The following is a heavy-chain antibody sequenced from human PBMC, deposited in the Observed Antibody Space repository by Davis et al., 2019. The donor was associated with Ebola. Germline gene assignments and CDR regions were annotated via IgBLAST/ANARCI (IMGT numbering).Heavy chain of an antibody. CDR3: ARLDGLVAYL. J-gene: IGHJ4*02. CDR1: GYTFTSYG. D-gene: IGHD6-19*01. CDR2: MNPNSGNT. V-gene: IGHV1-8*02. Sequence: ASVKVSCKASGYTFTSYGISWVRQAPGQGLEWMGWMNPNSGNTGYAQKFQGRVTMTRNTSISTAYMELSSLRSEDTAVYYCARLDGLVAYLWGQGTRVTVSS.